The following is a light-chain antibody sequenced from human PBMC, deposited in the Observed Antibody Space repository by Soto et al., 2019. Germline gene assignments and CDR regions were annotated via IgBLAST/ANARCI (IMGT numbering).Light chain of an antibody. CDR1: SSNIGAGYN. V-gene: IGLV1-40*01. Sequence: QSVLTQPPSVSGAPGQRVTISCTGSSSNIGAGYNVHWYQQLPGTAPKLLIYANNNRPSGVPDRFSGSKSGTSASLAITGLQAEDEADYYCQTWGTGIVVFGGGTKLTVL. CDR2: ANN. CDR3: QTWGTGIVV. J-gene: IGLJ3*02.